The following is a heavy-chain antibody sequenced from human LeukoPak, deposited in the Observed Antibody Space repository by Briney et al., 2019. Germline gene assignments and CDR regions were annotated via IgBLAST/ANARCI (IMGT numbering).Heavy chain of an antibody. CDR1: GFTFSNYW. Sequence: PGGSLRLSCAASGFTFSNYWMTWVRQAPGKGLEWVANIKQDGSEKNYVDSGKGRFTISRDNAKNSLYLQMNSLRAEDTAVYYCARDGLRGGFDIWGQGTMVTVSS. V-gene: IGHV3-7*01. CDR2: IKQDGSEK. CDR3: ARDGLRGGFDI. J-gene: IGHJ3*02.